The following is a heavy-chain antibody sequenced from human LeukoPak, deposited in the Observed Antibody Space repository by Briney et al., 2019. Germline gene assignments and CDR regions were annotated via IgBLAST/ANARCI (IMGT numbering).Heavy chain of an antibody. V-gene: IGHV3-33*01. CDR1: GFTFSSYG. Sequence: GGSLGLSCAASGFTFSSYGMHWVRQVPGKGLEWVAVIWYDGSNKYYADSVKGRFTISRDNSKNTLYLQMNSLRAEDTAVYYCARDHKGMDVWGQGTTVTVSS. CDR3: ARDHKGMDV. J-gene: IGHJ6*02. CDR2: IWYDGSNK.